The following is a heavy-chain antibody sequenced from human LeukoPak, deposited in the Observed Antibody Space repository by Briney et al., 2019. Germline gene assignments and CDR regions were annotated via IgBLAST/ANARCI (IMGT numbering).Heavy chain of an antibody. CDR3: ARGSSGGSCYSRVHAGWFDP. V-gene: IGHV4-34*01. CDR1: GGSFSGYY. D-gene: IGHD2-15*01. CDR2: INHSGST. J-gene: IGHJ5*02. Sequence: SETLSLTCAVYGGSFSGYYWSWIRPPPGKGLEWIGEINHSGSTNYNPSLKSRVTISVDTSKNQFSLKLSSVTAADTAVYYCARGSSGGSCYSRVHAGWFDPWGQGTLVTVSS.